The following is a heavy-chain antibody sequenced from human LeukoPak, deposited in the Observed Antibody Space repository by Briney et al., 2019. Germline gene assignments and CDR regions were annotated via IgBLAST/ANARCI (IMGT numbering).Heavy chain of an antibody. CDR2: IDWDEDK. J-gene: IGHJ4*02. CDR1: GFSLSTRGMC. V-gene: IGHV2-70*01. D-gene: IGHD2-15*01. CDR3: ARTEFRYCSGGSCYRDYYFDY. Sequence: ESGPALFHPSPTLTLTCTFSGFSLSTRGMCVSWIRQPPVKALEWLALIDWDEDKYYITSLKTRLTISQHSSKKQVVLTMTNMDPVDTATYYWARTEFRYCSGGSCYRDYYFDYWGQGTLVTVSS.